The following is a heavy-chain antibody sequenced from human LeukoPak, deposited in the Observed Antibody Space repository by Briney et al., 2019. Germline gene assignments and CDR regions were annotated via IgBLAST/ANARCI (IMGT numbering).Heavy chain of an antibody. V-gene: IGHV5-51*07. CDR3: ARLSSGWYSNIDY. CDR2: IYPGDSDT. J-gene: IGHJ4*02. Sequence: GESLKISCKGSGYTFTSYWIGWVHQIPGKGLELMGIIYPGDSDTRYSPSFQGQVTISTDKSISTAYLQWTSLKASDTAMYYCARLSSGWYSNIDYWGQGTLVTVSS. D-gene: IGHD6-19*01. CDR1: GYTFTSYW.